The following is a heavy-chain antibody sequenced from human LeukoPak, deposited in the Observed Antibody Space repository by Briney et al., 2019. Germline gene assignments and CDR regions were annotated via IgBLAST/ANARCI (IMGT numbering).Heavy chain of an antibody. J-gene: IGHJ5*02. CDR1: GGSISSSSYY. Sequence: SETLSLTCTVSGGSISSSSYYWGWIRQPPGKWLEWIGSIYYSGGTYYNPSLKSRVTISVDTSKNQFSLKLSSVTAADTAVYYCARHGDTNWFDPWGQGTLVTVSS. V-gene: IGHV4-39*01. CDR3: ARHGDTNWFDP. CDR2: IYYSGGT. D-gene: IGHD5-18*01.